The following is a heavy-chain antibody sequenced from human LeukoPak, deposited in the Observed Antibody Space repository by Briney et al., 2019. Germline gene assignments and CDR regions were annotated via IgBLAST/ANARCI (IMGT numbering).Heavy chain of an antibody. CDR2: MNAKSGDT. D-gene: IGHD3-10*01. V-gene: IGHV1-8*03. CDR1: GYSFTNYD. J-gene: IGHJ5*02. CDR3: ARDGRGSRSSWFDP. Sequence: ASVKVSCKASGYSFTNYDINWVRRATGQGREWMGWMNAKSGDTGYSQKFQGRVFITRDTSINTAYMELSSLGSDDTAVYYCARDGRGSRSSWFDPWGQGTLVIVSS.